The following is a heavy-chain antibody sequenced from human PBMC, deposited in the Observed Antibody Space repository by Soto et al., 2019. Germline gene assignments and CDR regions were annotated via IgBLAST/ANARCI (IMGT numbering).Heavy chain of an antibody. J-gene: IGHJ6*02. Sequence: GGSLRLSCAASGFTFSSYSMNWVRQAPGKGLEWVSSISSSSSYIYYADSVKGRFTISRDNAKNSLYLQMNSLRAEDTAVYYCARDLILYYDILTGYYHYYYYGMDVWGQGTTVTVSS. V-gene: IGHV3-21*01. D-gene: IGHD3-9*01. CDR1: GFTFSSYS. CDR2: ISSSSSYI. CDR3: ARDLILYYDILTGYYHYYYYGMDV.